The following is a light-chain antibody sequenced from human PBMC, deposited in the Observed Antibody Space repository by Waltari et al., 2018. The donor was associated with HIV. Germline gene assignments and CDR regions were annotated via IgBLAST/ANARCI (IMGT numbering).Light chain of an antibody. Sequence: DIQMTQSPSSLSASVGDRVTITCRASQGINNALAWYQQKPGTAPKLLIYGTSILERGVPSRFSGSGSGTDYSLTISSLQPEDFATYYCQQYSTTLMLTFGQGTKMEIK. CDR3: QQYSTTLMLT. J-gene: IGKJ1*01. V-gene: IGKV1-NL1*01. CDR2: GTS. CDR1: QGINNA.